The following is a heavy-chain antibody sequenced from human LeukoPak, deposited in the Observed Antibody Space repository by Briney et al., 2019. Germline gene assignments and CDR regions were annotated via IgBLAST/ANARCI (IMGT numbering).Heavy chain of an antibody. CDR3: TRDGGLLPDT. J-gene: IGHJ5*02. CDR2: ISPDGTSR. Sequence: GGSLILSCAASGFPFSTYSMHWVRQPPGKGLVWVSRISPDGTSRAYADSVQGRFIISRDSAKNTLFLQMNSLTFEDTAVYYCTRDGGLLPDTWGKGTLVTVSS. D-gene: IGHD2-21*02. CDR1: GFPFSTYS. V-gene: IGHV3-74*01.